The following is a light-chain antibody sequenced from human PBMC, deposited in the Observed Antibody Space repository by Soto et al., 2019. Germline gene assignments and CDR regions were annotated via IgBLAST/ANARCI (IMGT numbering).Light chain of an antibody. CDR1: SSDVGAYNF. Sequence: QSALTQPASVSGSPGQSITISCTGTSSDVGAYNFVSWYQHHPGKAPKLMIYDVSYRPSGVSNRFSGSKSGNTASLTISGLQAEDEADYYCSSYTSSSILDVVFGGGTKVTVL. CDR2: DVS. J-gene: IGLJ2*01. V-gene: IGLV2-14*03. CDR3: SSYTSSSILDVV.